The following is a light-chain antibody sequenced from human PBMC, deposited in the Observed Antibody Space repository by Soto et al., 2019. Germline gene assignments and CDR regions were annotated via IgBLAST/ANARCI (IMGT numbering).Light chain of an antibody. V-gene: IGLV2-23*01. J-gene: IGLJ1*01. Sequence: QSALTQPASVSGSPGQSITISCTGTSSDVGSYNLVSWYQQHPGKAPKLMIYEGSKRPSGVSNRFSGSKSGYTASLTISGLQAEDEADYYCCSYAGSHYVFGTGTKVTVL. CDR3: CSYAGSHYV. CDR1: SSDVGSYNL. CDR2: EGS.